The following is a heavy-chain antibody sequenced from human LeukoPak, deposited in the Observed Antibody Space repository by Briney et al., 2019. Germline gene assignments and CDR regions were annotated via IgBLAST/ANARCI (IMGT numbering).Heavy chain of an antibody. D-gene: IGHD6-13*01. V-gene: IGHV3-30-3*01. Sequence: GRSLRLSCAASGFTFSSYAMHWVRQAPGKGLEWVAVISYDGSNKNYADSVKGRFTISRDNSKNTLYLQMNSLRAEDTAVYYCARGLAAAGIKGPDYWGQGTLVTVSS. CDR3: ARGLAAAGIKGPDY. CDR1: GFTFSSYA. J-gene: IGHJ4*02. CDR2: ISYDGSNK.